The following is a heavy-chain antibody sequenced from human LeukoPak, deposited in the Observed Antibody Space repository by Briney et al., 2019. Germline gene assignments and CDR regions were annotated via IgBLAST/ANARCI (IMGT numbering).Heavy chain of an antibody. D-gene: IGHD2-15*01. J-gene: IGHJ4*02. V-gene: IGHV3-30*02. CDR2: IGYEGVHK. Sequence: GGSLRLSCAASGFTFNNFGMHWLRQAPGKGLEWVSFIGYEGVHKYYADSVKGRFTISKDNSKATLYLQMNSLRPEDTAVYYCAKYLHGGYAYDYWGQGILVTVFS. CDR1: GFTFNNFG. CDR3: AKYLHGGYAYDY.